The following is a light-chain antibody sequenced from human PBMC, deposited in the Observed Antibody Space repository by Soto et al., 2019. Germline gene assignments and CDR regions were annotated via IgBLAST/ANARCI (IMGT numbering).Light chain of an antibody. J-gene: IGKJ1*01. V-gene: IGKV1-5*01. CDR2: DAS. Sequence: DIQMTQSPSTLSASVGDRVTITCRASQSISSWLAWYQQKPGKAPKLLIYDASSLVSGVPSRFSGNWSGTEFTFTIRGLEPDDFATYYWQPFNSYWTFGQGTKVEIK. CDR1: QSISSW. CDR3: QPFNSYWT.